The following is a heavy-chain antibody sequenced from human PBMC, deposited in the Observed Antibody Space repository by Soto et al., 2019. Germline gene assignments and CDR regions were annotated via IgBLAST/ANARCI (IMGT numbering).Heavy chain of an antibody. J-gene: IGHJ5*02. CDR1: GFSLSTSGVG. CDR3: GNILTTVTTT. D-gene: IGHD4-17*01. CDR2: IYWDDDK. Sequence: QITLKESGPTLVKPTRTLTLTCTFSGFSLSTSGVGVNWIRQPPGKALEWLALIYWDDDKRYSPFLMSRLTITKDTSKNQVVLTMTNMDPMDTATYYCGNILTTVTTTWGQGTLVTVSS. V-gene: IGHV2-5*02.